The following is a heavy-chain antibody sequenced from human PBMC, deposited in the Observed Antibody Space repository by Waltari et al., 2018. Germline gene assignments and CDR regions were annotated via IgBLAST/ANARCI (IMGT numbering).Heavy chain of an antibody. D-gene: IGHD6-13*01. J-gene: IGHJ4*02. V-gene: IGHV4-39*01. CDR2: IYYSGST. CDR1: GGSISSSSYY. CDR3: ARPVEAAGLFDY. Sequence: QLQLQESGPGLVKPSETLSLTCTVSGGSISSSSYYWGWIRQPPGKGLEWIGSIYYSGSTYYNPSLKSRVTISVDTSKNQFSLKLSSVTAADTAVYYCARPVEAAGLFDYWGQGTLVTVSS.